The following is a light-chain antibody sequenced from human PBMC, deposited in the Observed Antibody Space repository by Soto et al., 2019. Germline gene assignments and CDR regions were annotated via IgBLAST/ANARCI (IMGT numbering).Light chain of an antibody. CDR3: QSYDSSLSGWV. Sequence: QSVLTQPPSVSGAPGQRVTISCTESSSKIGAGYDVHWYQQLPGTAPKLLIYGNSNRPSGVPDRFSGSKSGTSASLAITGLQAEDEADYYCQSYDSSLSGWVFGGGTKLTV. CDR2: GNS. V-gene: IGLV1-40*01. CDR1: SSKIGAGYD. J-gene: IGLJ3*02.